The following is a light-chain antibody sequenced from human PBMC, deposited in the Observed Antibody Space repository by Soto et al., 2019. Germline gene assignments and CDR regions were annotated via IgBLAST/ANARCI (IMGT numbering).Light chain of an antibody. CDR3: QQYDNSPLT. CDR2: GAS. CDR1: QSVSSY. J-gene: IGKJ4*01. V-gene: IGKV3-20*01. Sequence: GLSRSAAAVSLSPGERATLSCRASQSVSSYLAWYQQKPGQAPRLLIYGASNRATGIPDRFSGSGSGTDFTLTISRLEPEDFAVYYCQQYDNSPLTFGGGTKADIK.